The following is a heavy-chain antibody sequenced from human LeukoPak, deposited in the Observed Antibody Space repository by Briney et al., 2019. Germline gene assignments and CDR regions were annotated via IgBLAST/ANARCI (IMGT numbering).Heavy chain of an antibody. J-gene: IGHJ4*02. CDR3: AKAGIGVVGYFDY. CDR2: IRGSGGGT. CDR1: GFTFSSYG. D-gene: IGHD6-19*01. Sequence: GGSLRLSCAASGFTFSSYGMSWVRQAPGKGLEWVSAIRGSGGGTYYADSVKGRFTISRDNSKNTLYLQMNSLRDENTALYYCAKAGIGVVGYFDYWGQGTLVTVSS. V-gene: IGHV3-23*01.